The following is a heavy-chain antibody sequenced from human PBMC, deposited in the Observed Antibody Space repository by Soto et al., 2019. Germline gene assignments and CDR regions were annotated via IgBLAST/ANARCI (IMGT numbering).Heavy chain of an antibody. CDR3: ARRDCSGGSCYSAVAFDI. CDR1: GGTFSSYA. J-gene: IGHJ3*02. CDR2: IIPIFGTA. Sequence: QVQLVQSGAEVKKPGSSVKVSCKASGGTFSSYAISWVRQAPGQGLEWMGGIIPIFGTANYAQKFQGRVTITADESTSTASMELSRRRSEDSAVYYCARRDCSGGSCYSAVAFDIWCQGTMVTVS. V-gene: IGHV1-69*01. D-gene: IGHD2-15*01.